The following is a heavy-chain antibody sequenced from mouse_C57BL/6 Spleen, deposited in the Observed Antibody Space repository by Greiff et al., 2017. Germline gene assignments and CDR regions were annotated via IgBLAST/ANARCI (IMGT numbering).Heavy chain of an antibody. CDR1: GYTFTSYW. V-gene: IGHV1-69*01. J-gene: IGHJ1*03. CDR2: IDPSDSYT. Sequence: QVQLQQPGAELVMPGASVKLSCKASGYTFTSYWMHWVKQRPGQGLEWIGEIDPSDSYTNYNQKFKGKSTLTVDKSSSTAYMQLSSLTSEGSAVYYCARGKLPYFDVWGTGTTVTVSS. D-gene: IGHD4-1*01. CDR3: ARGKLPYFDV.